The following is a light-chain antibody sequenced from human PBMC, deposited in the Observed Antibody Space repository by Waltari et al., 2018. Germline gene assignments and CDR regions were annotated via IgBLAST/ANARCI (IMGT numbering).Light chain of an antibody. V-gene: IGKV1-39*01. CDR3: HQTFSHPRPS. CDR1: QSISTY. Sequence: DIQMTQSPSSLSASLGDRVTITCRASQSISTYLNWFQHKPGQAPKLLIYAASSLQSGVPSRFRGSGSGTDFTLTITSLQPEDFATYYCHQTFSHPRPSFGQGTKVEMK. J-gene: IGKJ2*01. CDR2: AAS.